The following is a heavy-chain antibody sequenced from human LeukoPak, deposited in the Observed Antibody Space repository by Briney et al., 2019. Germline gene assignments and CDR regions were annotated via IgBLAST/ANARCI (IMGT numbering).Heavy chain of an antibody. Sequence: SETLSLTCTVSGGSISSGGYYWSWIRQHPGKGLEWIGYIYYSGSTYYNPSLKSRVTISVDTSKNQFSLKLSSVTAADTAVYYCARVQGGGFQHWGQGTLVTVSS. D-gene: IGHD3-16*01. CDR2: IYYSGST. CDR3: ARVQGGGFQH. V-gene: IGHV4-31*03. J-gene: IGHJ1*01. CDR1: GGSISSGGYY.